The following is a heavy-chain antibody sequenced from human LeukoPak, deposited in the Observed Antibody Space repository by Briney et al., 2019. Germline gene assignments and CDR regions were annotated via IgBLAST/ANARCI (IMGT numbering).Heavy chain of an antibody. V-gene: IGHV4-34*01. CDR3: AGASGWYYFDY. CDR2: INHSGST. J-gene: IGHJ4*02. CDR1: GGSFSGYY. D-gene: IGHD2-8*01. Sequence: SETLSLTCAVYGGSFSGYYWSWIRQPPGKGLEWIGEINHSGSTNYNPSLKSRVTISVDTSKNQFSLKLSSVAAADTAVYYYAGASGWYYFDYWGQGTLVTVSS.